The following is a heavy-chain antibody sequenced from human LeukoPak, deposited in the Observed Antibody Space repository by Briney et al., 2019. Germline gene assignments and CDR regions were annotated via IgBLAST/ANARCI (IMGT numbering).Heavy chain of an antibody. CDR2: IYYSGST. V-gene: IGHV4-39*07. Sequence: PSETLSLTCTVSGGSISSSSYYWGWIRQPPGKGLEWIGSIYYSGSTNYNPSLKSRVTISVDTSKNQFSLKLSSVTAADTAVYYCASGSYYNWNYWGQGTLVTVSS. D-gene: IGHD1-26*01. CDR1: GGSISSSSYY. CDR3: ASGSYYNWNY. J-gene: IGHJ4*02.